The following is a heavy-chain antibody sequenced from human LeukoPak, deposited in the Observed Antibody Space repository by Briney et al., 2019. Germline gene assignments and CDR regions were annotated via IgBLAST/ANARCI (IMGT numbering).Heavy chain of an antibody. Sequence: PGGSLRLSCAASGFTFDDYAMHWFRQAPGKGLEWVSLISWDGGGTYYADSVKGRFTISRDNSKNSLYLQMNSLRAEDTALYYCAKDGQQPTSGYYYYYMDVWGKGTTVTVSS. D-gene: IGHD6-13*01. J-gene: IGHJ6*03. CDR2: ISWDGGGT. V-gene: IGHV3-43D*04. CDR1: GFTFDDYA. CDR3: AKDGQQPTSGYYYYYMDV.